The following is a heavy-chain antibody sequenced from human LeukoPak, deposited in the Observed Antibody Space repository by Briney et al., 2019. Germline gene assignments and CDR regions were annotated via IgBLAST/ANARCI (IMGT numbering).Heavy chain of an antibody. CDR3: AREGYDSSGYYYIYYFDY. D-gene: IGHD3-22*01. CDR1: GDSVSSNSAA. V-gene: IGHV6-1*01. J-gene: IGHJ4*02. CDR2: TYYKSKWYN. Sequence: SQTLSLTCAISGDSVSSNSAAWNWITQSPSRGLEWLGRTYYKSKWYNDYAVSVKSRIHINPDTSKNQFSLQLNSVTPEDTAVYYCAREGYDSSGYYYIYYFDYWGQGTLVTVSS.